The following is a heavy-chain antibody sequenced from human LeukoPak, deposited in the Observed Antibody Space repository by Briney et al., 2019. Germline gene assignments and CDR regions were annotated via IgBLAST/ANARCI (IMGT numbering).Heavy chain of an antibody. V-gene: IGHV4-59*01. CDR3: AREKENYMDV. CDR2: IYYSGST. Sequence: SETLSLTCTVSGGSISSYYWSWIRRLPGKGLEWIGYIYYSGSTNYNPSLKSRVTISVDTSKNQFPLKLSSVTAADTAVYYCAREKENYMDVWGKGTTVTVSS. J-gene: IGHJ6*03. CDR1: GGSISSYY.